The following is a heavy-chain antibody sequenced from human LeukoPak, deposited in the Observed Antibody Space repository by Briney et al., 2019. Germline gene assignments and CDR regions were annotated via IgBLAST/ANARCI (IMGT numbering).Heavy chain of an antibody. CDR3: ARGYIVVVDLFDY. CDR2: INAYNGKT. D-gene: IGHD3-22*01. CDR1: GPTYTSYG. V-gene: IGHV1-18*01. Sequence: GASVKLSCKASGPTYTSYGISWGREAPGQGLGWMGWINAYNGKTDDEQKLQGRITMTTDTSTSTVYMEMSSVESEDTDVYYCARGYIVVVDLFDYWGQGTLVTVSS. J-gene: IGHJ4*02.